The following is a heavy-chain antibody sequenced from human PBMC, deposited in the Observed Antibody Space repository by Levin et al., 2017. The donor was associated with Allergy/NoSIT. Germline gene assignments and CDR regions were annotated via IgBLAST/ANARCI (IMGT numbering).Heavy chain of an antibody. CDR2: ICGDT. CDR3: AREATVTTGFDY. D-gene: IGHD4-17*01. V-gene: IGHV4-59*01. Sequence: PSETLSLTCTVSGGSISSFYWNWIRQPPGKGLEWIGYICGDTNYNPSLKSRVTISVDTSKNQFSLNLSSVTAADTAVYYCAREATVTTGFDYWGQGTLDTVSS. J-gene: IGHJ4*02. CDR1: GGSISSFY.